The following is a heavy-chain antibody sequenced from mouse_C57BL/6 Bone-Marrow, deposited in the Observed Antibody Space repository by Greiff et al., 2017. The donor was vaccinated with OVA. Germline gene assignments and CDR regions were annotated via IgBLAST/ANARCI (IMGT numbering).Heavy chain of an antibody. CDR1: GFTFSSYG. Sequence: EVQVVESGGDLVKPGGSLKLSCAASGFTFSSYGMSWVRQTPDTRLELVATISSGGSYTYYPDSVKGRFTVSRDNAKNTRYLQMSSLKSEDTAMYYCARHSRYGSSPAWFAYWGQGTLVTVSA. J-gene: IGHJ3*01. CDR2: ISSGGSYT. D-gene: IGHD1-1*01. V-gene: IGHV5-6*01. CDR3: ARHSRYGSSPAWFAY.